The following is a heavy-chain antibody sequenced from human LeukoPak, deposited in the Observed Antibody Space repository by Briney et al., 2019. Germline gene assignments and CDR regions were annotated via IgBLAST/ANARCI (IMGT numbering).Heavy chain of an antibody. CDR2: INPNSGGT. CDR3: ARPVGATEDYFDY. V-gene: IGHV1-2*02. J-gene: IGHJ4*02. Sequence: GASVKVSCKASGYTFTGYYMHWVRQAPGQGLEWMGWINPNSGGTNYAQKFQGRVTMTRDTSISTAYMELGRLRSDDTAVYYCARPVGATEDYFDYWGQGTLVTVSS. CDR1: GYTFTGYY. D-gene: IGHD1-26*01.